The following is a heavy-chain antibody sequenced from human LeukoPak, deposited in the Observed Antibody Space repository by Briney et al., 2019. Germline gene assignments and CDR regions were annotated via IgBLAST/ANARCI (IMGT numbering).Heavy chain of an antibody. CDR1: GYTFTGYY. J-gene: IGHJ6*03. CDR3: ARTRSSGGSCYSCYYYYMDV. D-gene: IGHD2-15*01. CDR2: INPNSGGT. Sequence: ASVKVSCKASGYTFTGYYMHWVRQAPGQGLEWMGWINPNSGGTNYAQKFQGRVTMTRDTSISTAYMGLSWLRSDDTAVYYCARTRSSGGSCYSCYYYYMDVWGKGTTVTISS. V-gene: IGHV1-2*02.